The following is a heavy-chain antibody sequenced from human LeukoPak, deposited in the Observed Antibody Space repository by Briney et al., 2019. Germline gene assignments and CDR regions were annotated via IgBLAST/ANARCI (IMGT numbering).Heavy chain of an antibody. CDR1: GFTFSSYS. Sequence: GGSLRLSCAASGFTFSSYSMNWVRQAPGRGLEWVSYISSSSSTIYHADPVKGRFTISRDNAKNSLYLQMNSLRDEDTAVYYCARDGGLVGASGAFDYWGQGTLVTVSS. CDR3: ARDGGLVGASGAFDY. V-gene: IGHV3-48*02. J-gene: IGHJ4*02. CDR2: ISSSSSTI. D-gene: IGHD1-26*01.